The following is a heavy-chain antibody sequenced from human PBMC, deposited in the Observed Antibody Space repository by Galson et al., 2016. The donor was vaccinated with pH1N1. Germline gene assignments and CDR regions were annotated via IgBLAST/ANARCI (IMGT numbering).Heavy chain of an antibody. CDR3: ARWEITTVTKFDY. Sequence: LTCAVYGGSFSDYFWRWVRQPPGKGLEWIGEINQSGSTHYNPTLKSRVTISEDTSRNQLSLKLSSVIAADTAVYYCARWEITTVTKFDYWGQGTLVTVSS. J-gene: IGHJ4*02. V-gene: IGHV4-34*01. D-gene: IGHD4-17*01. CDR1: GGSFSDYF. CDR2: INQSGST.